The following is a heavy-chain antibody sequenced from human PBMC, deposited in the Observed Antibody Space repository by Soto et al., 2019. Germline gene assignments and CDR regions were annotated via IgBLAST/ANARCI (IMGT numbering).Heavy chain of an antibody. CDR3: ATGQYYYDSSGYYYS. CDR1: GFTFSDYY. CDR2: SSSSSSYT. V-gene: IGHV3-11*05. J-gene: IGHJ4*02. D-gene: IGHD3-22*01. Sequence: QGQLVESGGGLVKPGGSLRLSCAASGFTFSDYYMSWIRQAPGKGLEWVSYSSSSSSYTNYADSVKGRFTISRDNAKNSLYLQMNSLRAEDTAVYYCATGQYYYDSSGYYYSWGQGTLVTVSS.